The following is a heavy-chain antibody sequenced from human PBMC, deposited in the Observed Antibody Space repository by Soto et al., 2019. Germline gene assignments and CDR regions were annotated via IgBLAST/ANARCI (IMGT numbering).Heavy chain of an antibody. CDR2: IYFAGST. V-gene: IGHV4-61*01. CDR3: TRGPPRVQWFDP. Sequence: SETLSLTCTVSGGAVSSGTSYWSWIRQPPGKGLEWIGHIYFAGSTNYNPSLKSRVTMSLDTSRNQFSLKLSSVTAADTAVYYCTRGPPRVQWFDPWGLGTLVTVS. J-gene: IGHJ5*02. CDR1: GGAVSSGTSY.